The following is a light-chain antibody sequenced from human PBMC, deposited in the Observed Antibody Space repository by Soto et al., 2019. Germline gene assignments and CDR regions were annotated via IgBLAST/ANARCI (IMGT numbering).Light chain of an antibody. CDR2: WAS. J-gene: IGKJ4*01. CDR1: QSLLYRSTNKNY. V-gene: IGKV4-1*01. CDR3: QRYYNTPLT. Sequence: DILMTQSPESLTVSVGERATINCKSSQSLLYRSTNKNYLAWYHQKPGQPPKLLIYWASTRESGVPNRFTGSGSGRDLNLPVIHVQAEDVAVYYCQRYYNTPLTFGEATNVQSK.